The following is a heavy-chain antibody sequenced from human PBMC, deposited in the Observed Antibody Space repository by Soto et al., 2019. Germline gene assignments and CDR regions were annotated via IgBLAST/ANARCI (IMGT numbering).Heavy chain of an antibody. CDR2: ISDSGGTS. Sequence: EVQLVDSGGGLVQPGGSLRLSCAASGFIFSNYVMSWVRQAPGKGLEWVSSISDSGGTSYYADSVKGRFTISRYNSKKTLYLQMNSLRAEDTAIYYCAKRPRALLTFDYWGQGTLVTVSS. CDR3: AKRPRALLTFDY. V-gene: IGHV3-23*04. J-gene: IGHJ4*02. D-gene: IGHD1-26*01. CDR1: GFIFSNYV.